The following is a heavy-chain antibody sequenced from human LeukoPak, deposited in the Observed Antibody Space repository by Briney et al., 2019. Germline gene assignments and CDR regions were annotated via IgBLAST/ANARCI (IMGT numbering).Heavy chain of an antibody. D-gene: IGHD5-24*01. CDR2: IYTSAST. CDR1: GGSISNYY. Sequence: SETLSLTCSVSGGSISNYYWSWIRQPAGKGLEWIGRIYTSASTNYNPSLKSRVTLSGDASKNQFSLRLSSLTAADTAVYYCARGRYCSATICSGGDAFDIWGQGTVVTVSS. V-gene: IGHV4-4*07. J-gene: IGHJ3*02. CDR3: ARGRYCSATICSGGDAFDI.